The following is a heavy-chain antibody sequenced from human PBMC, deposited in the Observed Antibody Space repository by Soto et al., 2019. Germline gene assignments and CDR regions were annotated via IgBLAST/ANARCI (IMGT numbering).Heavy chain of an antibody. CDR1: GYTFTSYY. J-gene: IGHJ4*02. CDR2: INPSGGST. D-gene: IGHD6-19*01. V-gene: IGHV1-46*01. Sequence: ASVKVSCKASGYTFTSYYMHWVRQAPGQGLEWMGIINPSGGSTSYAQKFQGRVTMTRDTSTSTVYMELSSLRSEDTAVYYCARDQYSSGWYSYFDYWGQGTLVTVSS. CDR3: ARDQYSSGWYSYFDY.